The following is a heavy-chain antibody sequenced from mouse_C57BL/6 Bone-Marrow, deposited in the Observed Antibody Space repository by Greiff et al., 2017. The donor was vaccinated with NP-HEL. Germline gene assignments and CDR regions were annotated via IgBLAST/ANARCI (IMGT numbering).Heavy chain of an antibody. Sequence: QVQLKESGAELARPGASVKLSCKASGYTFTSYGISWVKQSTGQGLEWIGEIYPRSGNTYYNEKFKGKATLTADKSSSTAYMELRSLTSEDSAVYFCAREGSPWYFDVWGTGTTVTVSS. J-gene: IGHJ1*03. V-gene: IGHV1-81*01. CDR2: IYPRSGNT. CDR3: AREGSPWYFDV. CDR1: GYTFTSYG. D-gene: IGHD1-1*02.